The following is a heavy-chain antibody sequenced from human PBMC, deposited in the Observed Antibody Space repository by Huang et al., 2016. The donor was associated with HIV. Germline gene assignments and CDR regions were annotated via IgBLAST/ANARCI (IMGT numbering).Heavy chain of an antibody. Sequence: QVQLVESGGGVVQPGGSLRLSCAASGFTFATYGMHWVRQAPGKGLEWVACIRSDDTYKYYADSVKGRFTASRDNSKNTLFLHMNSLRPEDTALYYCAKIPPLHANLATSGPGPVDYWGQGTLVTVSS. CDR1: GFTFATYG. CDR2: IRSDDTYK. J-gene: IGHJ4*02. V-gene: IGHV3-30*02. CDR3: AKIPPLHANLATSGPGPVDY. D-gene: IGHD6-13*01.